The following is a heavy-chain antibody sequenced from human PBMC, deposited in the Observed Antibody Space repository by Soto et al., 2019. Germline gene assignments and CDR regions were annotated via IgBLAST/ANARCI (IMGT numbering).Heavy chain of an antibody. J-gene: IGHJ2*01. D-gene: IGHD6-19*01. V-gene: IGHV3-48*03. Sequence: GGSLRLSCAASGFTFSNYEMNWVSQAPGKRLEWLAYISGSGSIIYYSDSVKGRSTLSRDNVKNSLSLQMDSLRVEDSATYYCARDSNSGWRSFWFFDLWGRGTLVSVSS. CDR3: ARDSNSGWRSFWFFDL. CDR1: GFTFSNYE. CDR2: ISGSGSII.